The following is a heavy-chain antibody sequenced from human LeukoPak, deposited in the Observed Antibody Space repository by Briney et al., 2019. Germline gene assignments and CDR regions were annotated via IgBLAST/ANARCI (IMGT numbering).Heavy chain of an antibody. V-gene: IGHV4-59*01. CDR2: IYYSGST. J-gene: IGHJ6*03. Sequence: SETLSLTCTVSGGSISSYYWSWIRQPPGKGLEWIGYIYYSGSTNYNPSLKSRVTISVDTSKNQFSLKLSSVTAAGTAVYYCARTKQQLADYYYYYYMDVWGKGTTVTVSS. CDR1: GGSISSYY. D-gene: IGHD6-13*01. CDR3: ARTKQQLADYYYYYYMDV.